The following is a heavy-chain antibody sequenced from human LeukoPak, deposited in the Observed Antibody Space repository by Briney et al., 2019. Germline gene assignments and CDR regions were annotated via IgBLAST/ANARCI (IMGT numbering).Heavy chain of an antibody. Sequence: GGSLRLSCAASRFTFSNAWMSWVRQAPGKGLEWVSVIYIGGSTYYADSVKGRFTISRDISKNPLYLQMNSLRAEDTAMYYCARLGFVVPAVIFDYWGQGTLVTVSS. V-gene: IGHV3-53*01. CDR1: RFTFSNAW. CDR3: ARLGFVVPAVIFDY. CDR2: IYIGGST. D-gene: IGHD2-2*02. J-gene: IGHJ4*02.